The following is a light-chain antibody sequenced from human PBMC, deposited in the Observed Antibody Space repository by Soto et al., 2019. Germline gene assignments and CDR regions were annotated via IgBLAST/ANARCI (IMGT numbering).Light chain of an antibody. CDR2: GVS. V-gene: IGKV3-20*01. CDR1: QNVRSDY. J-gene: IGKJ4*01. Sequence: EIVLTQSPATLSLSPGDRATLSCRASQNVRSDYFAWYQQKPGQAPRVIIFGVSTRASATPDRFRGSGSGTYFTLTISRLEPDDFALYYCQQYGNSPLTFGGGTKLDIK. CDR3: QQYGNSPLT.